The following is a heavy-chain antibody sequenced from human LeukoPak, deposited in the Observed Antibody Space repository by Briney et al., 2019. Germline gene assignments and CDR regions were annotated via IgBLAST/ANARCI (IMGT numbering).Heavy chain of an antibody. CDR3: ARGGNGEYYFDY. J-gene: IGHJ4*02. CDR1: GGSISTYS. Sequence: SETLSLTCSVSGGSISTYSWSWIRQPPGKGLEWIGYIYHSGSTYYNPSLKSRVTISVDRSKNQFSLKLSSVTAADTAVYYCARGGNGEYYFDYWGQGTLVTVSS. D-gene: IGHD2-8*01. CDR2: IYHSGST. V-gene: IGHV4-30-2*01.